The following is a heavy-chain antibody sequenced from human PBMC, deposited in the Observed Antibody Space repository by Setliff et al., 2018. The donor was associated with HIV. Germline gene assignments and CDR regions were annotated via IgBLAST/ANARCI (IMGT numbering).Heavy chain of an antibody. V-gene: IGHV2-26*01. J-gene: IGHJ4*02. CDR1: GFSLSNTRMG. CDR2: IFPNDEK. Sequence: SGPTLVNPTETLTLTCTVSGFSLSNTRMGVSWIRQPPGKALEWLAHIFPNDEKSYSASLKSRATISEDTSKSQVVLTMTNMDPLDTATYFCSRYNFRRGYWDYFYYWGQVTQVTVSS. CDR3: SRYNFRRGYWDYFYY. D-gene: IGHD3-3*01.